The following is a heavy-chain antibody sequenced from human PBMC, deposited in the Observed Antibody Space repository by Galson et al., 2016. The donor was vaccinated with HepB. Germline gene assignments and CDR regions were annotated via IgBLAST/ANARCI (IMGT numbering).Heavy chain of an antibody. D-gene: IGHD5/OR15-5a*01. J-gene: IGHJ3*02. CDR2: VYYTGNS. CDR3: ARHVSPIDAFDM. V-gene: IGHV4-39*01. CDR1: YGSITTDSHY. Sequence: SETLSLTCSVSYGSITTDSHYWDWIRRSPGKGLEWIGSVYYTGNSYYGPSLKSRAAISVDTSKNHFSLKLTSVTAADTAVYYCARHVSPIDAFDMWGLGTMVTVSS.